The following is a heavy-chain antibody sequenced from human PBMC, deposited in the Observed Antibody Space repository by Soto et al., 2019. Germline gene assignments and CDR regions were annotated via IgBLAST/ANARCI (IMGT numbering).Heavy chain of an antibody. CDR3: ASTALSMAAHRRDYYGMDV. CDR1: GGTFSSYA. D-gene: IGHD6-6*01. CDR2: IIPIFGTA. V-gene: IGHV1-69*01. Sequence: SVKVSNTASGGTFSSYASIWVRQAPGQGLEWMGGIIPIFGTANYAQKFQGRVTITADESTSTAYMELSSLRSEDTAVYYCASTALSMAAHRRDYYGMDVWGQGTTVTVSS. J-gene: IGHJ6*02.